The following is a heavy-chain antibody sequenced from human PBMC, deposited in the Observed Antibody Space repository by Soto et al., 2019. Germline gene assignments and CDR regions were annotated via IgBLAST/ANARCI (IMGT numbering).Heavy chain of an antibody. CDR1: GGSMSKFY. CDR2: VYATGTS. J-gene: IGHJ5*02. CDR3: VRDGSKTLRDCFDP. D-gene: IGHD4-17*01. Sequence: QVQVQESGPGLVKPSETLSLTCSASGGSMSKFYWSWIRKTAGKGLEWMGRVYATGTSDYNLSLRSRIAMSVDISKKTFSLRLRSVTAADTGVYYCVRDGSKTLRDCFDPWGQGILVTVSS. V-gene: IGHV4-4*07.